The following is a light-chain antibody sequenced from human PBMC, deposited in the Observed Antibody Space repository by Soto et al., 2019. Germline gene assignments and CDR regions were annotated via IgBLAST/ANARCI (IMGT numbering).Light chain of an antibody. J-gene: IGKJ5*01. V-gene: IGKV3D-11*02. CDR3: QQRSHSIT. CDR1: QSVCSY. CDR2: DAS. Sequence: EIALTQSPSTLSLPPGKPTTLSCTSCQSVCSYLACYHQKPGQSPTLLIYDASIIAPPLPPRFNGRRPGTDFTLTISSLEPEDFAVYYCQQRSHSITFGQGTRLEIK.